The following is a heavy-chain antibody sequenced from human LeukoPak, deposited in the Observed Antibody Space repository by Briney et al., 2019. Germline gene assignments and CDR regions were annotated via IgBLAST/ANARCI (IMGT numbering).Heavy chain of an antibody. J-gene: IGHJ5*01. D-gene: IGHD3/OR15-3a*01. CDR2: ISGSGGST. CDR3: AKDGRGLPDS. CDR1: GFTFSSYA. V-gene: IGHV3-23*01. Sequence: AGGSLRLSCAASGFTFSSYAMSWVRQAPGKGLEWVSAISGSGGSTYYAGSVKGRFTISRDNSKNTLYLQMNSLRVEDTAIYYCAKDGRGLPDSWGQGTLVTVSS.